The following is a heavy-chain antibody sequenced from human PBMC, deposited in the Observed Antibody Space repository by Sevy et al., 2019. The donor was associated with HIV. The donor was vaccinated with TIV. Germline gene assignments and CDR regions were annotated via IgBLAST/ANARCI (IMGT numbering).Heavy chain of an antibody. CDR3: AKALNPALESMIEVIFRTLKGFDV. D-gene: IGHD3-22*01. CDR1: GFTFNTHA. Sequence: GGSLRLSCAASGFTFNTHAMNWVRHAPGKGLEWVSVISATGSSTYYADSVKGRFTISRDNSKNTLYLQMNSLTADDTAVYYCAKALNPALESMIEVIFRTLKGFDVWGQGTMVTVSS. V-gene: IGHV3-23*01. J-gene: IGHJ3*01. CDR2: ISATGSST.